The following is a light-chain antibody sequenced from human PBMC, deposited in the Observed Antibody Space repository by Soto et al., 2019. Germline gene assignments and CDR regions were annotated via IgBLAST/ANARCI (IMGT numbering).Light chain of an antibody. J-gene: IGLJ3*02. CDR1: ARSVSTSNY. CDR3: ALYMGRGYWV. V-gene: IGLV8-61*01. Sequence: QAVVTQEPAFXXXPXXXXXLTCGLSARSVSTSNYPNWYQQTPGQAPHPLIYFTNIRSSGVPDRFSGSILGNKAALTITGAQADDESDYYCALYMGRGYWVFGGGTKLTVL. CDR2: FTN.